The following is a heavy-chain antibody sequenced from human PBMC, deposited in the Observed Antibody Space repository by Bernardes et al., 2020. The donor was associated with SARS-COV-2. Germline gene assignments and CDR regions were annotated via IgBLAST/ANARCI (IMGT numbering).Heavy chain of an antibody. CDR2: ICGSGGTT. CDR3: ARGVTAMDV. V-gene: IGHV3-23*01. D-gene: IGHD2-21*02. Sequence: GGSLRLSCTVSGLSLSSYSMSWVRQAPGKGLEWVSIICGSGGTTYFGDPVKGRFAIARANSKNTVYLQINSLRVEDTAVYYCARGVTAMDVWGKGTTVTVSS. CDR1: GLSLSSYS. J-gene: IGHJ6*04.